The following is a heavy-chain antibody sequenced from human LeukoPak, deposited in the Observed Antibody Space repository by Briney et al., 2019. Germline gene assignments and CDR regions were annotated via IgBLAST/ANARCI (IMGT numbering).Heavy chain of an antibody. CDR1: GGSFSGYY. J-gene: IGHJ4*02. D-gene: IGHD4-17*01. Sequence: SETLSLTCAVYGGSFSGYYWSWIRQPPGKGLEWIGEINHSGSTNYNPSLKSRVTISVDTSKNQFSLKLSSVTAADTAVYYCARTDDYGDYSFDYWGQGTLVTVSS. CDR3: ARTDDYGDYSFDY. CDR2: INHSGST. V-gene: IGHV4-34*01.